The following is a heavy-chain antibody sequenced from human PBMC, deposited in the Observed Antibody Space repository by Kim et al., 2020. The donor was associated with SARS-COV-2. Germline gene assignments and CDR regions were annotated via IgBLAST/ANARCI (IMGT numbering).Heavy chain of an antibody. CDR3: ARGITMIVVAAKGFDY. V-gene: IGHV4-34*13. J-gene: IGHJ4*02. D-gene: IGHD3-22*01. Sequence: SLQSRVTMSVDPSKNQFSLKLSSVTAADTAVYYCARGITMIVVAAKGFDYWGQGTLVTVSS.